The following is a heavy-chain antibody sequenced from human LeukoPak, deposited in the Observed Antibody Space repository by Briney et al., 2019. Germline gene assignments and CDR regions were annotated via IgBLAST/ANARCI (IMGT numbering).Heavy chain of an antibody. D-gene: IGHD2-2*01. V-gene: IGHV4-59*08. Sequence: SETLFLTCTVSGGSISSYYWSWIRQPPGKGLEWIRYVYSSGSTNHNPSLKSRVTISVDTSKNQFSLKLGSVTAADTAVYYCARHGDYYCRSTSCFDYWGQGTLVTVSS. CDR3: ARHGDYYCRSTSCFDY. CDR1: GGSISSYY. J-gene: IGHJ4*02. CDR2: VYSSGST.